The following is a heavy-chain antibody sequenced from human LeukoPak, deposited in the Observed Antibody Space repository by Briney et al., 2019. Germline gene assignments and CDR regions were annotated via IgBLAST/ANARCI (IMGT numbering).Heavy chain of an antibody. CDR3: ARITDSGYDSAYFDY. J-gene: IGHJ4*02. V-gene: IGHV5-51*01. CDR2: IYPGDSDT. CDR1: GYSFTSYW. Sequence: GESLTISCKGPGYSFTSYWIGWVRQMPGKGLEWMGLIYPGDSDTRYSPSFQGQVTISADKSISTAYLQWSSLKASDTAMYYCARITDSGYDSAYFDYWGQGTLVTVSS. D-gene: IGHD5-12*01.